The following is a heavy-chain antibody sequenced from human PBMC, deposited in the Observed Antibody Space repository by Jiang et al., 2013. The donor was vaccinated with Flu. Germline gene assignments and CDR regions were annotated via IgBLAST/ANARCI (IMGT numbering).Heavy chain of an antibody. CDR3: ARVWGYYGSGSYPANWFDP. D-gene: IGHD3-10*01. V-gene: IGHV1-2*02. J-gene: IGHJ5*02. Sequence: RQAPGQGLEWMGWINPNSGGTNYAQKFRGRVTMTRDTSISTAYMELSRLRSDDTAVYYCARVWGYYGSGSYPANWFDPWGLGNPGHRLL. CDR2: INPNSGGT.